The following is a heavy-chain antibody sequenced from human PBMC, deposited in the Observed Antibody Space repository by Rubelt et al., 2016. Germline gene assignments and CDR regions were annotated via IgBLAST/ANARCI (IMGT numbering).Heavy chain of an antibody. Sequence: TFTNYGISWVRQAPGQGLEGMGGISAYSGNANYAQKLQGRVTMTTNTSTSTAYMELRSLRSDDTAVYYCARVSGTTNNWFDPWGQGTLVTVSS. V-gene: IGHV1-18*01. J-gene: IGHJ5*02. D-gene: IGHD1-1*01. CDR3: ARVSGTTNNWFDP. CDR2: ISAYSGNA. CDR1: TFTNYG.